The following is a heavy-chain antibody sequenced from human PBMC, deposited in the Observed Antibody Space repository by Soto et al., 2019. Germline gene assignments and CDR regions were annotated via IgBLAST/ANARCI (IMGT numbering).Heavy chain of an antibody. CDR3: ARKFAPGIAAAQFDY. CDR1: GGSISSSNW. V-gene: IGHV4-4*02. CDR2: IYHSGST. J-gene: IGHJ4*02. Sequence: PSETLSLTCAVSGGSISSSNWWSRVRQPPGKGLEWIGEIYHSGSTNYNPSLKSRVTISVDKSKNQFSLKLSSVTAADTAVYYCARKFAPGIAAAQFDYWGQGTLVTVSS. D-gene: IGHD6-13*01.